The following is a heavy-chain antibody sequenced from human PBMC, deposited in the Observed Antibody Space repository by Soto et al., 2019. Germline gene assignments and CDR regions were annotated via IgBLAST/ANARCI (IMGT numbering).Heavy chain of an antibody. CDR1: GGTFSSYA. J-gene: IGHJ6*02. Sequence: QVQLVQSGAEVKKPGSSVKVSCKASGGTFSSYAISWVRQAPGQGLEWMGGIIPIFGTANYAQKFQGRVTITADESTSTGYMELSSLRSEDTAVYYCARGMYYYDSSGYYYAGDYYYGMDVWGQGTTVTVSS. V-gene: IGHV1-69*01. CDR2: IIPIFGTA. D-gene: IGHD3-22*01. CDR3: ARGMYYYDSSGYYYAGDYYYGMDV.